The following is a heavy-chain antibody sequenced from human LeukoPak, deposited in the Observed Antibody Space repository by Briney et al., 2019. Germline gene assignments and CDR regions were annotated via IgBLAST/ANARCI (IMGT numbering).Heavy chain of an antibody. D-gene: IGHD3-10*01. CDR3: ARWDYYGSGSRRLDY. Sequence: SETLSLTCTVSGGSISSYYWSWIRQPAGKGLEWIGRIYTSGSTNYNPSLKSRATISLDTSKDQFPLKLSSVTAADTAVYYCARWDYYGSGSRRLDYWGQGTLVTVSS. V-gene: IGHV4-4*07. CDR2: IYTSGST. CDR1: GGSISSYY. J-gene: IGHJ4*02.